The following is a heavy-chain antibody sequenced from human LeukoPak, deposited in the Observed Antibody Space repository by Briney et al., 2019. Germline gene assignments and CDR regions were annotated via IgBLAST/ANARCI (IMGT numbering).Heavy chain of an antibody. CDR3: ARGYSDY. Sequence: ASVKVSCKASGYTFTSYAMNWVRQAPGQGLEWMGWINPNSGGTKYAQKFQGRVTMTRDTSISTAYMELSRLRSDDTAVYYCARGYSDYWGQGTLVTVSS. D-gene: IGHD2-15*01. CDR2: INPNSGGT. J-gene: IGHJ4*02. V-gene: IGHV1-2*02. CDR1: GYTFTSYA.